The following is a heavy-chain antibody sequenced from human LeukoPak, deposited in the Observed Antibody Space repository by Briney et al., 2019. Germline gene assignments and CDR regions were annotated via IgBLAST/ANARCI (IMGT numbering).Heavy chain of an antibody. J-gene: IGHJ6*02. CDR2: IKPNSGDT. CDR3: ARDVDGMDV. Sequence: GASVKVSCKASGYTSTGYYMHWVRQAPGQGLEWMGWIKPNSGDTNYAQKFQGRVTMTRDTSISTAYMELNRLRSDDTAVYYCARDVDGMDVWGQGTTVTVSS. CDR1: GYTSTGYY. V-gene: IGHV1-2*02.